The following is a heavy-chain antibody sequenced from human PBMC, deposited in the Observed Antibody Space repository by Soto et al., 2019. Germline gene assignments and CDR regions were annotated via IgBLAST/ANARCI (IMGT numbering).Heavy chain of an antibody. J-gene: IGHJ3*02. CDR2: ISWNSGSI. Sequence: EVQLVESGGGLVQPGRSLRLSCAASGFTFDDYAMHWVRQAPGKGLEWVSGISWNSGSIGYADSVKGRFTISRDNAKNSLYLQMNSLRAEDTAVYHCARAREYYDILTGYQTVGAFDIWGQGTMVTVSS. V-gene: IGHV3-9*01. D-gene: IGHD3-9*01. CDR3: ARAREYYDILTGYQTVGAFDI. CDR1: GFTFDDYA.